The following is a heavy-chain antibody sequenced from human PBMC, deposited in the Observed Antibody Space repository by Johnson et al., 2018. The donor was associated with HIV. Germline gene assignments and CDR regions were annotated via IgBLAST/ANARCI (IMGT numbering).Heavy chain of an antibody. CDR3: AKDSERITIFGVVIEFNTNDAFDI. V-gene: IGHV3-30*18. J-gene: IGHJ3*02. CDR2: ISYDGSDE. Sequence: QVQLVESGGGLVQPGGSLRLSCAASGFTFSDYYMSWIRQAPGKGLEWVAVISYDGSDEYYADSVKGRFTVSRDNSKNTLYLQMNSLRAEDTAVYYCAKDSERITIFGVVIEFNTNDAFDIWGQGTMVTVSS. D-gene: IGHD3-3*01. CDR1: GFTFSDYY.